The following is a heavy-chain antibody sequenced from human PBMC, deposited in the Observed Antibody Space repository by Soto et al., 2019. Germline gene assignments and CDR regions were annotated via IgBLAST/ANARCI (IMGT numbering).Heavy chain of an antibody. CDR3: AKSTDWGGGDAFDI. J-gene: IGHJ3*02. CDR1: GFSFNNYG. Sequence: QVQLVESGGGVVQPGRSLRLSCAASGFSFNNYGMHWVRQAPGKGLEWVAIIWYDGSYKYYADSMKGRFTISRDNSKNTLYLQMNSLGAEETAVYYCAKSTDWGGGDAFDIWGQGTMITVSS. D-gene: IGHD7-27*01. CDR2: IWYDGSYK. V-gene: IGHV3-33*06.